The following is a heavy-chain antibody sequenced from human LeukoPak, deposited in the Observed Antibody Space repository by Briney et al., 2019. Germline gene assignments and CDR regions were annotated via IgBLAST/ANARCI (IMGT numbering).Heavy chain of an antibody. J-gene: IGHJ4*02. Sequence: GGSLRLSCSASGFTFDNYAMHWVRQAPMKGLEWVASINWRSDEIGYADSVKGRFTISSDNAKNSLYLQMNSLRAEDTAVYYCASSPGTTFQLGYWGQGTLVTVSS. D-gene: IGHD6-13*01. V-gene: IGHV3-9*01. CDR3: ASSPGTTFQLGY. CDR1: GFTFDNYA. CDR2: INWRSDEI.